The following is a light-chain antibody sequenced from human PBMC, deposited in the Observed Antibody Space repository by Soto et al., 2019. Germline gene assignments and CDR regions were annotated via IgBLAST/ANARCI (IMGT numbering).Light chain of an antibody. V-gene: IGKV3-15*01. CDR2: GAS. Sequence: IVITQSPATLSVSPGERATLSCRASQSVSSNLAWYQQKPGQAPRVLIYGASTRATGVPARFSGSGSGTEFTLTISSLQSEDFAVYYRQQYNNRPTFGQGTKV. CDR3: QQYNNRPT. J-gene: IGKJ1*01. CDR1: QSVSSN.